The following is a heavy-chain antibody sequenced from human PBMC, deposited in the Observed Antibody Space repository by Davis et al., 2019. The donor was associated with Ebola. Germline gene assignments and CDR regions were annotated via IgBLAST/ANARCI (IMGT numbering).Heavy chain of an antibody. Sequence: SSVKVSRKASVCTFSSYAISGVRQAPGQGLEWMGGIFPIFGTANYAQKFQGRVTITADKSTSTAYMELSSLGSEDTAVYYCAIGATVVRPPYDYGMDVWGQGTTVTVSS. CDR3: AIGATVVRPPYDYGMDV. J-gene: IGHJ6*02. CDR2: IFPIFGTA. V-gene: IGHV1-69*06. D-gene: IGHD4-23*01. CDR1: VCTFSSYA.